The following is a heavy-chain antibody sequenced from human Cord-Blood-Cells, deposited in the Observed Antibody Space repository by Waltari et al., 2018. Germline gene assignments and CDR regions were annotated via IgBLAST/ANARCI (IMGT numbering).Heavy chain of an antibody. D-gene: IGHD2-21*01. Sequence: QVQLVQSGAEVKKPGSSVKVSCKASGGTFSSYTISWVRQDPGQGLEWMGRIIPILGIANYAQKFQGRVTITADKSTSTAYMELSSLRSEDTAVYYCARDGGLGGDWYFDLWGRGTLVTVSS. CDR2: IIPILGIA. J-gene: IGHJ2*01. V-gene: IGHV1-69*08. CDR3: ARDGGLGGDWYFDL. CDR1: GGTFSSYT.